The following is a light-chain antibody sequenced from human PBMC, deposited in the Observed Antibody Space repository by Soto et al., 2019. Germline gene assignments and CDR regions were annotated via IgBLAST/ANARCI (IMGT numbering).Light chain of an antibody. V-gene: IGKV3-20*01. Sequence: SQSASTLSLSTGERATLSCRASQSVSSYLAWYQQKPGQAPRLLIYDASNRATGIPDRFSGSGSGTDFTLTISRLEPEDFAVYYCQQYGSSGTFAQRTKVAIK. CDR2: DAS. J-gene: IGKJ1*01. CDR3: QQYGSSGT. CDR1: QSVSSY.